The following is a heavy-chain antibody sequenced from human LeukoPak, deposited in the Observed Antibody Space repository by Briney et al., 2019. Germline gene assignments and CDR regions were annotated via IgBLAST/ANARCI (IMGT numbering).Heavy chain of an antibody. CDR3: ARDGSGSLYYYYYYGMDV. V-gene: IGHV1-8*01. CDR2: MNPNSGNT. J-gene: IGHJ6*02. CDR1: GYTFTSYD. D-gene: IGHD3-10*01. Sequence: ASVKVSCKASGYTFTSYDINWVRQATGQGLGWMGWMNPNSGNTGYAQKFQGRVTMTRNTSISTAYMELSSLRSEDTAVYYCARDGSGSLYYYYYYGMDVWGQGTTVTVSS.